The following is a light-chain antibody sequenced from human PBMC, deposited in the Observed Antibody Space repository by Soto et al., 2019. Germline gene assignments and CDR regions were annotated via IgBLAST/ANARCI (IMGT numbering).Light chain of an antibody. CDR1: RSDVGGYDY. CDR2: EVF. Sequence: QSALTQPASVSGSPGQSITISCTGTRSDVGGYDYVSWYQQHPGKVPKLMIYEVFRRPSGISDRFSGSKSGNTASLTISGLQAEDDADYYCCSYTTTSTFVFGGGTKVTVL. V-gene: IGLV2-14*03. J-gene: IGLJ2*01. CDR3: CSYTTTSTFV.